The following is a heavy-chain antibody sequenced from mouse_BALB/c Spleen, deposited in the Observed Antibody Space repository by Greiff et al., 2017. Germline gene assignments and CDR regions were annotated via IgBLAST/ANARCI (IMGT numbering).Heavy chain of an antibody. CDR3: ARHVGLRDAMDY. V-gene: IGHV5-12-2*01. D-gene: IGHD2-4*01. CDR1: GFTFSSYT. Sequence: EVQLVESGGGLVQPGGSLKLSCAASGFTFSSYTMSWVRQTPEKRLEWVAYISNGGGSTYYPDTVKGRFTISRDNAKNTLYLQMSSLKSEDTAMYCCARHVGLRDAMDYWGQGTSVTVSS. J-gene: IGHJ4*01. CDR2: ISNGGGST.